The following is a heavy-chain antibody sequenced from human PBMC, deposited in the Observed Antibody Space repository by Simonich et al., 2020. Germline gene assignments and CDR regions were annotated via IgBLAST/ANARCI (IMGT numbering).Heavy chain of an antibody. CDR1: GGSFSGYY. CDR2: IKHSGST. V-gene: IGHV4-34*01. Sequence: QVQLQQWGAGLLKPSETLSLTCAVYGGSFSGYYRSRYRQPPGKGLEWIGEIKHSGSTNYNPSLKRRVTISVDTSKNQFSLKLSAVTAADTAVYYCAMRILNYDYWGQGTLVTVSS. J-gene: IGHJ4*02. CDR3: AMRILNYDY.